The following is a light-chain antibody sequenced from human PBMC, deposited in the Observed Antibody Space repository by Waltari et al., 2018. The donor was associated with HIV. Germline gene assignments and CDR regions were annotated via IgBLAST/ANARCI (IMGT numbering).Light chain of an antibody. CDR1: SSDVARYNL. J-gene: IGLJ1*01. CDR3: CSYAGTGTYV. V-gene: IGLV2-23*02. Sequence: QSALTQPASVSGSPGQSITISCTATSSDVARYNLVSWYQQHPGKAPKVIIYAVTKRPSGVSNRFSGSKSDNTASLTISGLQAEDEADYYCCSYAGTGTYVFGTGTKVTVL. CDR2: AVT.